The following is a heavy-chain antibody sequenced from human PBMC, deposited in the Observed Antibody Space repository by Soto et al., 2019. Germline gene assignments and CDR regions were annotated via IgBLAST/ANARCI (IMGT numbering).Heavy chain of an antibody. V-gene: IGHV1-69*13. CDR3: ATYSGSSSRWFDP. CDR1: GGTFSRYA. J-gene: IGHJ5*02. CDR2: IIPIFGTA. Sequence: SVKVSCKASGGTFSRYAISWVRQAPGQGLEWMGGIIPIFGTANYAQKFQGRVTITADESTSTAYMELSSLRSEDTAVYYCATYSGSSSRWFDPWGQGTLVTVSS. D-gene: IGHD6-6*01.